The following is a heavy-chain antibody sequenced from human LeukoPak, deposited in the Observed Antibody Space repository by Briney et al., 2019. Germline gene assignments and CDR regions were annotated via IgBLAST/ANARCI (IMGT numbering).Heavy chain of an antibody. CDR2: TYYRSKWYN. V-gene: IGHV6-1*01. J-gene: IGHJ4*02. CDR3: ARQRKYCSGGTCYSDPFDY. Sequence: QTLSLTCAISGDSVSSNSAAWNWIRQSPSRGLEWLGRTYYRSKWYNDYAVSVKSRTTINPDTSKNQFSLNLNPVTAADTAVYYCARQRKYCSGGTCYSDPFDYWGQGSLVTVSS. D-gene: IGHD2-15*01. CDR1: GDSVSSNSAA.